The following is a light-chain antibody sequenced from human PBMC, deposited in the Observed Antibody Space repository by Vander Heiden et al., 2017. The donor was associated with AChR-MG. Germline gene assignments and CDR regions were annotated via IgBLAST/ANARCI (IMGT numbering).Light chain of an antibody. CDR2: WAS. Sequence: DIVMTQSPDSLAVSLGERATITCKPSRSILHTPNNQNHLAWCQKKPGQPPKLLVSWASARHSGVPDRFRDSGSGTDFTLTITSLQAEDVAVYFCHQYFETPETFGQGTQVAIK. V-gene: IGKV4-1*01. CDR1: RSILHTPNNQNH. CDR3: HQYFETPET. J-gene: IGKJ1*01.